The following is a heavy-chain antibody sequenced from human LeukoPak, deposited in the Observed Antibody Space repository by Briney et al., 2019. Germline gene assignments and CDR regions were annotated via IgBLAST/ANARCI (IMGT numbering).Heavy chain of an antibody. CDR3: ARDNYDFFL. CDR1: GYTFTSYG. Sequence: ASVKVSCKASGYTFTSYGITWVRQAPGQGLEWMGWISANNGDTVYAQKLQDRVTMTIDTSTTTVYMELRSLRSDDTAVYYCARDNYDFFLWGRGTLVTVSS. J-gene: IGHJ2*01. V-gene: IGHV1-18*01. CDR2: ISANNGDT. D-gene: IGHD3-3*01.